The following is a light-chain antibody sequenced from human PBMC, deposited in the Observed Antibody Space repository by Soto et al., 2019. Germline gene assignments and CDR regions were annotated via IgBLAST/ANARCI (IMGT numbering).Light chain of an antibody. J-gene: IGKJ2*01. CDR2: LDS. CDR1: QSLLNSKGYNY. Sequence: DIVLTQSPLSLPVTPGEPASISCKSSQSLLNSKGYNYFDWYLQKPRQSPQLLVYLDSHRAHVGLDTFRVYDSGTDFKLTITGAEAEYGGVYYCMQGLQLNFTVGQGTKLEI. V-gene: IGKV2-28*01. CDR3: MQGLQLNFT.